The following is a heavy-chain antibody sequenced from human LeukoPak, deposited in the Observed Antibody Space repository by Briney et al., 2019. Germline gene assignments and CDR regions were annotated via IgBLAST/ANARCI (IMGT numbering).Heavy chain of an antibody. Sequence: GGSLRLSCAASGFSLSSYSMNWVRQAPGKGLEWVSSITISSNFIYYADSVKGRFTISRDNAKSSLFLQMNSLRAEDTAVYYCGRDWWGAFDIWGQGTMVTVSS. D-gene: IGHD2-8*02. J-gene: IGHJ3*02. CDR2: ITISSNFI. V-gene: IGHV3-21*01. CDR1: GFSLSSYS. CDR3: GRDWWGAFDI.